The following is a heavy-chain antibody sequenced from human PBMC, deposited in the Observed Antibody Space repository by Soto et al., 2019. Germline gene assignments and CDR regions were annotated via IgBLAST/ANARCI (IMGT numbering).Heavy chain of an antibody. CDR2: IDWDDDK. CDR1: GFSLNSNGMC. V-gene: IGHV2-70*13. CDR3: ARTSALPLRYPYGMDV. J-gene: IGHJ6*02. D-gene: IGHD1-1*01. Sequence: SGPTLVNPTQTLTLTCTFSGFSLNSNGMCVNWIRQPPGKALEWLALIDWDDDKYYSTSLKTRLTISRDTSKNQVVLTMTNMDPVDTATYYCARTSALPLRYPYGMDVWGQGTTVTVSS.